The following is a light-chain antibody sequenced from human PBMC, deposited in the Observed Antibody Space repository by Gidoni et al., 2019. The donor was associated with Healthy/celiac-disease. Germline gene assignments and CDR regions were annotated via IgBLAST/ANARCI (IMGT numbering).Light chain of an antibody. CDR1: SRDVGGYNY. J-gene: IGLJ2*01. Sequence: QSALTQPRSVSGSPGQSVTISCTGTSRDVGGYNYVSWYQQHPGKAPKLMIYDVSKRPAGVPDRFSGSKSGNTASLTISGLQAEDEADYYGCSYAGSYTLVFGGGTKLTVL. CDR2: DVS. CDR3: CSYAGSYTLV. V-gene: IGLV2-11*01.